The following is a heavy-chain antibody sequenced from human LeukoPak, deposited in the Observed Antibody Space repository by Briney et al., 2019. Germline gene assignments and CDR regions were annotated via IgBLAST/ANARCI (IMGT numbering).Heavy chain of an antibody. CDR1: GFTFSDYY. V-gene: IGHV3-11*04. Sequence: GGSLRLSCAASGFTFSDYYMTWIRQAPGKGLEWVSYIDSSGSTRYNADSVKGRFTISRDNAKNSLYLQMNSLRAEDTAVYYCARDYSSSPGGYDYWGQGTLVTVSS. CDR3: ARDYSSSPGGYDY. D-gene: IGHD6-6*01. CDR2: IDSSGSTR. J-gene: IGHJ4*02.